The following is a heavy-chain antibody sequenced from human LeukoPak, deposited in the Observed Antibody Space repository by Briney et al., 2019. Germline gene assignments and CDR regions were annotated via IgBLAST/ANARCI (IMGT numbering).Heavy chain of an antibody. V-gene: IGHV1-2*02. J-gene: IGHJ4*02. D-gene: IGHD6-6*01. CDR3: AKSSSIAALLGY. CDR1: GYTFTSYD. CDR2: INPNSGGT. Sequence: ASVKASCKASGYTFTSYDINWVRQATGQGLEWMGWINPNSGGTNYAQKFQGRVTMTRDTSISTAYMELSRLRSDDTAVYYCAKSSSIAALLGYWGQGTLVTVSS.